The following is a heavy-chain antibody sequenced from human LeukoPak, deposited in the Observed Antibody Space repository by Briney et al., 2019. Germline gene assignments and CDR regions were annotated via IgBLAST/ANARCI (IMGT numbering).Heavy chain of an antibody. V-gene: IGHV4-4*07. D-gene: IGHD6-13*01. Sequence: SETLSLTCTVSGGSISSYYWSWIRQPAGKGLEWIGRIYTSGSTNYNPSLKSRVTMSVDTSKNQFSLKLSSVTAADTAVYYCATGIAAVQGYYGMDVWGQGTTVTVSS. CDR3: ATGIAAVQGYYGMDV. CDR2: IYTSGST. J-gene: IGHJ6*02. CDR1: GGSISSYY.